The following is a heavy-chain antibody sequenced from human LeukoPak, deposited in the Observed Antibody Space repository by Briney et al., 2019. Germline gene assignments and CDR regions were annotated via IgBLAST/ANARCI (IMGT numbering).Heavy chain of an antibody. CDR3: ARAYGSGSTACFDY. D-gene: IGHD3-10*01. Sequence: PSETLSLTCTVSGGSISSGGYYWSWIRQHPGKGLEWIGYIYYSGSTYYSPSLKSRVTISVDTSKNQFSLKLSSVTAADTAVYYCARAYGSGSTACFDYWGQGTLVTVSS. CDR2: IYYSGST. CDR1: GGSISSGGYY. J-gene: IGHJ4*02. V-gene: IGHV4-31*03.